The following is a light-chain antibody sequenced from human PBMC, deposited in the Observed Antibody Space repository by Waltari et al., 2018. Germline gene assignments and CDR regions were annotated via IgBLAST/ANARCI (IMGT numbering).Light chain of an antibody. CDR2: YDN. CDR1: ISNIAYNC. V-gene: IGLV1-36*01. J-gene: IGLJ3*02. Sequence: QSALTQPPSVSEALRQRVTMSCSGSISNIAYNCVNWYHLLPGKPPKLLIYYDNVLSSGVSDRFSASKSGTSASLAISGLQSDDEAEYYCAAWDDSLNGWVFGGGTKLTVL. CDR3: AAWDDSLNGWV.